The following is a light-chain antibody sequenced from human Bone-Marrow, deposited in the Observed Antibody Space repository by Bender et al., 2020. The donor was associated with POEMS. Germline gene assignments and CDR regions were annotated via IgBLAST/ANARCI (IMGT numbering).Light chain of an antibody. Sequence: QAVLTQPSSLSASPGASASLTCTLRSGINVATYRIYWYQQKAGSPPQYLLRYKSDSDKQQGSGVPSRFSGSKDASANAGILLISGLQSEDEADYYCAAWEDSLNGWVFGGGTKLTVL. CDR1: SGINVATYR. V-gene: IGLV5-45*02. CDR2: YKSDSDK. J-gene: IGLJ3*02. CDR3: AAWEDSLNGWV.